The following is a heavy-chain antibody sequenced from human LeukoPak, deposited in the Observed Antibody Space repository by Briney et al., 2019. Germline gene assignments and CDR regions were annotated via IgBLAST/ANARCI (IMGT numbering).Heavy chain of an antibody. CDR2: IYPGDSDT. V-gene: IGHV5-51*01. D-gene: IGHD1-26*01. Sequence: GESLKISCKGSEYSFTNYWIDWVRQMPGKGLEWMGIIYPGDSDTRYSPSFQGQVTISADKSISTAYLQWSSLEASDTAMYYCARRSGSYSSPSAVWGQGTLVTVSS. J-gene: IGHJ4*02. CDR1: EYSFTNYW. CDR3: ARRSGSYSSPSAV.